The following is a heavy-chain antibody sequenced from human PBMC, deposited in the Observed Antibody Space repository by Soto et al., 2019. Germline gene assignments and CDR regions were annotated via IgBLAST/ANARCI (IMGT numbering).Heavy chain of an antibody. CDR1: GFTFSSYS. D-gene: IGHD6-13*01. V-gene: IGHV3-48*02. CDR2: ISSSSSTI. J-gene: IGHJ4*02. CDR3: ARDRHSSSWYDFVAFDY. Sequence: GGSLRLSCAASGFTFSSYSMNWVRQAPGKGLEWVSYISSSSSTIYYADSVKGRFTISRDNAKNSLYLQMNSLRDEDTAVYYCARDRHSSSWYDFVAFDYWGQGTLVTVSS.